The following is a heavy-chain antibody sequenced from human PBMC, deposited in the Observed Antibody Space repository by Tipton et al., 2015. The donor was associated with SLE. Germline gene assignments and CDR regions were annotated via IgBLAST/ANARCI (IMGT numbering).Heavy chain of an antibody. CDR2: IYYSGST. J-gene: IGHJ6*03. Sequence: TLSLTCTVSGGSISSGGYYCSWIRQHPGKGLEWIGYIYYSGSTYYNPSLKSRVTISVDTSKNQFSLKLSSVTAADTAVYYCARDRGPNYHYYMDVWGKGTTVTVSS. D-gene: IGHD3-16*01. CDR1: GGSISSGGYY. V-gene: IGHV4-31*03. CDR3: ARDRGPNYHYYMDV.